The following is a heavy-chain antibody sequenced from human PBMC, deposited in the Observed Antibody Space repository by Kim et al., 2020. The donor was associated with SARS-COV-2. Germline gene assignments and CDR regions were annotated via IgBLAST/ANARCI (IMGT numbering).Heavy chain of an antibody. Sequence: ASVKVSCKASGYRFSSYFIQWVRQAPGQWPEWMGIMNPSGGSTTYAQKFQGRVTMTRDTSTSTVYMELSSLRFEDTAVYYCGRGAAAAGTRGWLDPWGQGTLVTVSS. CDR1: GYRFSSYF. D-gene: IGHD6-13*01. CDR3: GRGAAAAGTRGWLDP. V-gene: IGHV1-46*01. J-gene: IGHJ5*02. CDR2: MNPSGGST.